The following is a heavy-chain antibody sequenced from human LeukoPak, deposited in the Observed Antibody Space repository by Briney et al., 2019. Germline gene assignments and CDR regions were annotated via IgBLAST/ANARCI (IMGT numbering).Heavy chain of an antibody. D-gene: IGHD3-10*01. J-gene: IGHJ6*03. CDR2: INTNTGNP. CDR3: ARGVRGVTTSYYYYYYMDV. V-gene: IGHV7-4-1*02. CDR1: GYIFTSYA. Sequence: GASVKVSCKASGYIFTSYAMNWVRQAPGQGLEWMGWINTNTGNPTYAQGFTGRFVFSLDTSVSTAYLQISSLKAEDTAVYYCARGVRGVTTSYYYYYYMDVWGKGTTVTVSS.